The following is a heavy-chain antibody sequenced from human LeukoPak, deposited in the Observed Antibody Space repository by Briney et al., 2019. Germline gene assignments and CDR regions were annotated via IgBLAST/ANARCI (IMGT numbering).Heavy chain of an antibody. J-gene: IGHJ4*02. V-gene: IGHV3-48*01. CDR3: ARDRWLSYFDY. D-gene: IGHD3-22*01. CDR1: GFTSRSFT. CDR2: ISSSSSTI. Sequence: GGPLDPPCPAPGFTSRSFTITGFRQAPGKGLEWVSYISSSSSTIYYADSVKGRFTISRDNAKNSLYLQMNSLRAEDTAVYYCARDRWLSYFDYWGQGTLVTVSS.